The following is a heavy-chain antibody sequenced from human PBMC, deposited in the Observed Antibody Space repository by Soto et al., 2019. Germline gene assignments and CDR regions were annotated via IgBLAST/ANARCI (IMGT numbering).Heavy chain of an antibody. CDR2: ISVYDGNT. Sequence: QVQLVQSGDEVKKPGASVKVSGKTSGYTFASYGISWLRQGPGQGFEWMGWISVYDGNTKYAPKLQGRVTITTDRSTSTAYTELRSLRSADTAVYYCARDSHLDYWGQGTLVTVSS. V-gene: IGHV1-18*04. CDR3: ARDSHLDY. J-gene: IGHJ4*02. CDR1: GYTFASYG.